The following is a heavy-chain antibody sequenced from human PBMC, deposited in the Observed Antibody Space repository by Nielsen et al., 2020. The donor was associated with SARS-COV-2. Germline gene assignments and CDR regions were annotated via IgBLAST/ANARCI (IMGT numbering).Heavy chain of an antibody. J-gene: IGHJ3*02. CDR1: GGSISNSVYY. CDR3: ARAPDIVLLPTAIPI. Sequence: SETLSLTCSVSGGSISNSVYYWTWIRQPAGKGLEWIGRVFATGNTNYNPSLKSRITISVDTSKNQFSLKLKFVTAADTAVYYCARAPDIVLLPTAIPIWGQGTMVPVSS. D-gene: IGHD2-2*01. V-gene: IGHV4-61*02. CDR2: VFATGNT.